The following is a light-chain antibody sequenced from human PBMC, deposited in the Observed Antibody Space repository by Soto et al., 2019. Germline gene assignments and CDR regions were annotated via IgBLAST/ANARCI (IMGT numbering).Light chain of an antibody. CDR2: DAS. J-gene: IGKJ1*01. CDR3: QQYNSYSGT. Sequence: DIQMTQSPSTLSASVGDRVTITCRASQSISSWLAWYQQKPGKAPKLLIYDASSLGSGVPSRFSGSGSGTDFTLTISSLQPDDFAAYYCQQYNSYSGTFGQGTKVDIK. CDR1: QSISSW. V-gene: IGKV1-5*01.